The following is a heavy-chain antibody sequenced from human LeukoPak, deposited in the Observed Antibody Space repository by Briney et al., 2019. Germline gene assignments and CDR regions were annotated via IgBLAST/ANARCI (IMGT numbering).Heavy chain of an antibody. Sequence: GGSLRLSCAASGFTFSSYAMSWVRQAPGKGLEWVSSISSSSSYIYYADSVKGRFTISRDNAKNSLYLQMNSLRAEDTAVYYCAKSWVIAAAQLYWGQGTLVTVSS. CDR3: AKSWVIAAAQLY. D-gene: IGHD6-13*01. CDR1: GFTFSSYA. V-gene: IGHV3-21*04. CDR2: ISSSSSYI. J-gene: IGHJ4*02.